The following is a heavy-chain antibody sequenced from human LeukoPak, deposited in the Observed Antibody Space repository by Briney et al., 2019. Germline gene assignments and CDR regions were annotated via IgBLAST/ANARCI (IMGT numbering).Heavy chain of an antibody. CDR2: ISGSGGST. Sequence: GGSLRLSCAASGFTFNSYAMSWVRQAPGKGLEWVSAISGSGGSTYYADSVKGRFTISRDNSKNTLYLQMNNLRAEDTAVYYRAKYRSAATLDSDNWGQGTLVTVSS. D-gene: IGHD2-15*01. V-gene: IGHV3-23*01. J-gene: IGHJ4*02. CDR1: GFTFNSYA. CDR3: AKYRSAATLDSDN.